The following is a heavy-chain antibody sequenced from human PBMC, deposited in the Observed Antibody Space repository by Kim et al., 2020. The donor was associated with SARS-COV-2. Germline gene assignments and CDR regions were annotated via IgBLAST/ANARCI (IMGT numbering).Heavy chain of an antibody. CDR1: GFTVSSNY. Sequence: GGSPRLSCAASGFTVSSNYISWVRQAPGKGLEWVSVIHSAGITYYAESVKGRFTISRDDSKNTLYLQMNSLRAEDTAVYYCARGKPAWYAFENWGQGTLLTVSS. CDR3: ARGKPAWYAFEN. J-gene: IGHJ4*02. D-gene: IGHD6-13*01. CDR2: IHSAGIT. V-gene: IGHV3-53*01.